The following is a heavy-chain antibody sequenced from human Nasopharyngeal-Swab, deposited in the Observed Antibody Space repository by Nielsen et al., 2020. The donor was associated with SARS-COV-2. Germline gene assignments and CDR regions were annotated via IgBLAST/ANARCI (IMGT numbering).Heavy chain of an antibody. D-gene: IGHD4-11*01. CDR1: GGSISSYY. Sequence: SETLSLTCTVSGGSISSYYWSWIRQPPGKGLEWIGYIYYSGSTNYNPSLKSRVTISVDTSKNQFSLKLSSVTAADTVVYYCARHAWVYSNYVGYYYYYMDVWGKGTTATVSS. V-gene: IGHV4-59*08. CDR3: ARHAWVYSNYVGYYYYYMDV. CDR2: IYYSGST. J-gene: IGHJ6*03.